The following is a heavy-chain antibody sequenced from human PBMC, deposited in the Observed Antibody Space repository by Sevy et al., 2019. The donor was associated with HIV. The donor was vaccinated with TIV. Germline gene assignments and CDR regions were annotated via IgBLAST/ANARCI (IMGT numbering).Heavy chain of an antibody. J-gene: IGHJ2*01. V-gene: IGHV3-7*03. Sequence: GGSLRLSCAASGFTFSSYWMSWVRQAPGKGLEWVANIKQDGSEKYYVDSVKGRFTISRDNAKNSLYLQMNSLRAEDTAVYYCARGGRRGGRSIVAAGNSLFDLWGRSTLVTVSS. CDR1: GFTFSSYW. CDR3: ARGGRRGGRSIVAAGNSLFDL. CDR2: IKQDGSEK. D-gene: IGHD6-13*01.